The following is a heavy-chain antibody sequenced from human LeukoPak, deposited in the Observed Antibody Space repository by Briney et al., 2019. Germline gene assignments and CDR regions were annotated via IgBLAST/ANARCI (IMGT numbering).Heavy chain of an antibody. CDR3: ARAGDYVWGSYRYGYYFDY. CDR1: GFTFSSYS. Sequence: GGSLRLSCAASGFTFSSYSMNWVRQAPGKGLEWGSYISSSSSTIYYADSVKGRFTISRDNAKNSLYLQMNSLRAEDTAVYYCARAGDYVWGSYRYGYYFDYWGQGTLVTVSS. J-gene: IGHJ4*02. D-gene: IGHD3-16*02. CDR2: ISSSSSTI. V-gene: IGHV3-48*04.